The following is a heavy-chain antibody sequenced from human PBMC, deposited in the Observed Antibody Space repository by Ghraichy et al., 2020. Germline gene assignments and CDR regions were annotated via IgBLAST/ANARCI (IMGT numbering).Heavy chain of an antibody. J-gene: IGHJ4*02. CDR2: VSYTGKT. CDR3: AREGDYYTSGLKGYGY. Sequence: SETLSLTCTVSGGSVTTYYWGWIRQSLGKGLEWIGYVSYTGKTNTSPSLKGRVMMSLDPSKNQLSLQLTSVTAADTAVYFCAREGDYYTSGLKGYGYWGQGTLVTVSS. V-gene: IGHV4-59*02. D-gene: IGHD1-26*01. CDR1: GGSVTTYY.